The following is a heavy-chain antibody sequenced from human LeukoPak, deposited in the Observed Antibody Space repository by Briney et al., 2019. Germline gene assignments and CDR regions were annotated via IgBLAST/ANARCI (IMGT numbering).Heavy chain of an antibody. J-gene: IGHJ4*02. D-gene: IGHD6-13*01. CDR3: ARGKVAAAGRGVVDY. CDR2: IYYSGST. V-gene: IGHV4-39*07. Sequence: SETLSLTCTVSGGSISSSSYYWGWIRQPPGKGLEWIGSIYYSGSTYYNPSLKSRVTISVDTSKNQFSLKLSSVTAADTAVYYCARGKVAAAGRGVVDYWGQGTLVTVSS. CDR1: GGSISSSSYY.